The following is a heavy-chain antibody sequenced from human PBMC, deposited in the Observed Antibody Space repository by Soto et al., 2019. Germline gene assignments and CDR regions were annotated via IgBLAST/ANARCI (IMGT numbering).Heavy chain of an antibody. CDR2: MNPNSGNT. V-gene: IGHV1-8*01. D-gene: IGHD6-6*01. CDR3: ARGYAARNYYYYGMDV. Sequence: ASVKVSCKASGYTFTSYDINWVRQATGQGLEWMGWMNPNSGNTGYAQKLQGRVTMTGNTSISTAYMELSSLRSEDTAVYYCARGYAARNYYYYGMDVWGQGTTVTVSS. CDR1: GYTFTSYD. J-gene: IGHJ6*02.